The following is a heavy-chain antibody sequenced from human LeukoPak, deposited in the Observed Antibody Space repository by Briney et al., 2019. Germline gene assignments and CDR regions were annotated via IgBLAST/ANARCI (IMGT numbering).Heavy chain of an antibody. CDR1: AFTFSSYS. J-gene: IGHJ6*02. V-gene: IGHV3-21*01. CDR3: ARERPRYGMDV. CDR2: ISSSGSYI. Sequence: GGSLRLSCAASAFTFSSYSMNWVRQAPGKGLEWVSSISSSGSYIYYADSVRGRFTISRDNAKNSLHLQMNSLRAEDTAVYYCARERPRYGMDVWGQGTTVTVSS.